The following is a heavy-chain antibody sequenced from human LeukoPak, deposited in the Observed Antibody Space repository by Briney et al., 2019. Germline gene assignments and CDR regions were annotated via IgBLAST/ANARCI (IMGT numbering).Heavy chain of an antibody. CDR2: ISSSGSTI. V-gene: IGHV3-48*03. Sequence: GSLRLSCAASGFTFSSYEMNWIRQAPGKGLEWVSYISSSGSTISYADSVKGRFTISRDNAKNSLYLQMNSLRAEDTAVYYCARAEAAGVTMDVWGKGTTVTVSS. D-gene: IGHD6-13*01. J-gene: IGHJ6*03. CDR1: GFTFSSYE. CDR3: ARAEAAGVTMDV.